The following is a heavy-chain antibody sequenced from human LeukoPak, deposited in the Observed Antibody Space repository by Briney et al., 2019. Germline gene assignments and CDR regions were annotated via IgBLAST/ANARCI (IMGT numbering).Heavy chain of an antibody. CDR2: ISGSGGST. V-gene: IGHV3-23*01. D-gene: IGHD2-15*01. Sequence: GGSLRLSCAASGFTFSSYAMSWVRQAPGKGLEWFSVISGSGGSTYYADSVKGRFTISRDNSKNTLYLQMNSLRAEDTAVYYCAKGSAANPYYYYYMDVWGKGTTVTVSS. J-gene: IGHJ6*03. CDR1: GFTFSSYA. CDR3: AKGSAANPYYYYYMDV.